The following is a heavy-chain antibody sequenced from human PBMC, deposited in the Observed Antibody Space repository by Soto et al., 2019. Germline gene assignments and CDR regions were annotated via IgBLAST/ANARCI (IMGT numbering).Heavy chain of an antibody. CDR1: GFTFSSYS. J-gene: IGHJ5*02. V-gene: IGHV3-21*01. CDR3: AREYGEEFGPNWFDP. D-gene: IGHD4-17*01. Sequence: PGGSLRLSCAASGFTFSSYSMNWVRQAPGKGLEWVSSISSSSSYIYYADSVKGRFTISRDNAKNSLYLQMNSLRAEDTAVYYCAREYGEEFGPNWFDPWGQGTLVTVSS. CDR2: ISSSSSYI.